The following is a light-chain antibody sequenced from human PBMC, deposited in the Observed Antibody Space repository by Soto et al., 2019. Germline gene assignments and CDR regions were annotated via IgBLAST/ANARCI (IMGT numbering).Light chain of an antibody. CDR2: EVR. CDR1: RSDVGGYDY. Sequence: SVRTQPPSSSGSTGHSVTICCTGTRSDVGGYDYVSWYQQQPGKAPKLMIYEVRKRPSGVPDRFSGSKSGSTASLTVSGLQAEDEADYYCSSYAGSNRLVFGGGTQLTVL. J-gene: IGLJ2*01. CDR3: SSYAGSNRLV. V-gene: IGLV2-8*01.